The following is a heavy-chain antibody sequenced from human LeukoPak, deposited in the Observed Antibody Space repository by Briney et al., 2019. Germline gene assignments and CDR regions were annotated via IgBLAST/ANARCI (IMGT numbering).Heavy chain of an antibody. CDR3: ARVLPGPYLFYL. Sequence: PSETLSLTCAISGHSTTRGYYWAWFRQSPGKGPEWIATFFQSQKSFYNASLESRVIMSLDTSKSQFSLNLTSVTAADTAVYYCARVLPGPYLFYLWGQGTHVTVSS. CDR1: GHSTTRGYY. CDR2: FFQSQKS. J-gene: IGHJ4*02. V-gene: IGHV4-38-2*01. D-gene: IGHD2-8*02.